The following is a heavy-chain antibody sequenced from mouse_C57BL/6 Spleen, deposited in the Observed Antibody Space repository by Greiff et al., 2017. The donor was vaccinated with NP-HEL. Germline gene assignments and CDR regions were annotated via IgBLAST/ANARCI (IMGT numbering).Heavy chain of an antibody. V-gene: IGHV10-1*01. Sequence: EVMLVESGGGLVQPKGSLKLSCAASGFSFNTYAMNWVRQPPGKGLEWVARIRSKSNNYATYYADSVKDRFTISRDDSESMLYLQMNNLKTEDTAMYYCVRHDSNYGFAYWGQGTLVTVSA. J-gene: IGHJ3*01. CDR3: VRHDSNYGFAY. CDR2: IRSKSNNYAT. D-gene: IGHD2-5*01. CDR1: GFSFNTYA.